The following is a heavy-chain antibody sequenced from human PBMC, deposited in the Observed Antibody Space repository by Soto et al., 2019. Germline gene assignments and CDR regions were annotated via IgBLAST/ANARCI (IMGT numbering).Heavy chain of an antibody. V-gene: IGHV3-64*01. CDR1: GFTFSSYA. CDR3: ARRIPFGYGMDV. J-gene: IGHJ6*01. Sequence: EVQVVESGGGLVQPGGSLRLSCAASGFTFSSYAMHWVRQAPGKGLEYVSVITSNGNYTDYASSVKGRFTISRDNSKNTPYLQMGSLRAEDMAVYYCARRIPFGYGMDVWGQGTTVTVSS. D-gene: IGHD2-21*01. CDR2: ITSNGNYT.